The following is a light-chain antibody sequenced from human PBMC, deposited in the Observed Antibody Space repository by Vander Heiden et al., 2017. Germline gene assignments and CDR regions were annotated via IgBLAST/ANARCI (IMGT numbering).Light chain of an antibody. Sequence: EIVMTQSPATLSVSPGERAHLSCRASQSVSSNLPWYQQKPGQAPRLRSYGASTRATGIPARFSGSGSGTEFTLTISSLQSEDFAVYYCQQYNNWPPWTFGQGTKVEIK. CDR2: GAS. V-gene: IGKV3-15*01. CDR1: QSVSSN. J-gene: IGKJ1*01. CDR3: QQYNNWPPWT.